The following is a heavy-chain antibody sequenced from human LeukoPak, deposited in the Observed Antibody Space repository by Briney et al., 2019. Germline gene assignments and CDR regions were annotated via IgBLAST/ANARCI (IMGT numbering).Heavy chain of an antibody. CDR1: GFTFSSYA. V-gene: IGHV3-64*01. CDR3: ARSRFYYYYYGMDV. CDR2: ISSNGGST. Sequence: PGGSLRLSCAASGFTFSSYAMHWVRQAPGKGLEYVSAISSNGGSTYYANSVRGRFTISRDNSKNTLYLQMGSLRAEDMAVYYCARSRFYYYYYGMDVWGQGTTVTVSS. J-gene: IGHJ6*02.